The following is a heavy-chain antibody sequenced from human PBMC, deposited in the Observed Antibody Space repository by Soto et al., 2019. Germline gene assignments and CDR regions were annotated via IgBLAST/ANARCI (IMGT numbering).Heavy chain of an antibody. D-gene: IGHD2-2*01. CDR3: AMGYCSSTSCYQDTYGMDV. CDR2: IIPIFGTA. V-gene: IGHV1-69*13. Sequence: SVKVFCKASGGTFSSYAISWVRQAPGQGLEWMGGIIPIFGTANYAQKFQGRVTITADESTSTAYMEQSSLRSEDTAVYYCAMGYCSSTSCYQDTYGMDVWGQGTTVTVSS. J-gene: IGHJ6*02. CDR1: GGTFSSYA.